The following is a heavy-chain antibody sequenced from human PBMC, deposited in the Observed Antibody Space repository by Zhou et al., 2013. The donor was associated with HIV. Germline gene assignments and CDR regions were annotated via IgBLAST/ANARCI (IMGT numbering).Heavy chain of an antibody. J-gene: IGHJ3*02. CDR2: ISANNGNT. CDR3: ARGGSGERRAFDI. CDR1: GYTFTNYG. V-gene: IGHV1-18*01. Sequence: QVQLVQSGAEVKKPGASVRVSCKASGYTFTNYGLNWVRQAPGQGLEWMGWISANNGNTKYAQKVQGRVTMTTDTSTSTAYMELRSLRSEDTAVYYCARGGSGERRAFDIWGQGDNGHRLF. D-gene: IGHD7-27*01.